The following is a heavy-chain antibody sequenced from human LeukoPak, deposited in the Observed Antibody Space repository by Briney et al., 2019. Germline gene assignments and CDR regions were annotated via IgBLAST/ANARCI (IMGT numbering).Heavy chain of an antibody. D-gene: IGHD1-1*01. Sequence: SETLSLTCAVYGGSFSGYYWTWIRQPPGEGLGWIGEVNQRGGISYNPSLKSRVTMSVDTSKNQFSLKLSSVTAADTAVYHCARVGKSYYYYMDVWGKGTTVTVSS. CDR2: VNQRGGI. V-gene: IGHV4-34*01. CDR1: GGSFSGYY. J-gene: IGHJ6*03. CDR3: ARVGKSYYYYMDV.